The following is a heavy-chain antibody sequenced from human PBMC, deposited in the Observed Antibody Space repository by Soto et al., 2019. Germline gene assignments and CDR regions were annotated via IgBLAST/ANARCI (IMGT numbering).Heavy chain of an antibody. CDR3: ERDYGGNSGWFDP. CDR1: GYTFTSYD. Sequence: QVQLVQSGAEVKKPGASVKVSCKASGYTFTSYDINWVRQATGQGLEWVGWMGPKSETTGYAQKFQDRVTMTWDTSISTAYMELSSLMSEDTAVYYCERDYGGNSGWFDPWGQGTLVTVSS. CDR2: MGPKSETT. J-gene: IGHJ5*02. D-gene: IGHD4-17*01. V-gene: IGHV1-8*01.